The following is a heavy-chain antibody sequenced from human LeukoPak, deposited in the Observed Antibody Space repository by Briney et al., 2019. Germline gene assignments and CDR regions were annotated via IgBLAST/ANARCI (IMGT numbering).Heavy chain of an antibody. CDR3: ASGNYDSSGS. J-gene: IGHJ5*02. Sequence: GGSLRLSCAASGFTFSSYWMHWVRQAPGKGLVWVSRINSDGSSSSYADSVKGRFTISRGNAKNTLYLQMKSLRAEDTAVYYCASGNYDSSGSWGQGTLVTVSS. CDR2: INSDGSSS. CDR1: GFTFSSYW. D-gene: IGHD3-22*01. V-gene: IGHV3-74*01.